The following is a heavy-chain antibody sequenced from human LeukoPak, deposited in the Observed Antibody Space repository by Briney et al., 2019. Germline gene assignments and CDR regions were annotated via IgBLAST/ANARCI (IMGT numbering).Heavy chain of an antibody. V-gene: IGHV3-30-3*01. Sequence: GGSLRLSCAASGFTFSSYAMHWVRQAPGKGLEWVAVISYDGSNKYYADSVKGRFTISRDNSKNTLYLQMNSLRAEDTAVYYCARARKEYSSSSASYFDYWGQGTLVTVSS. CDR2: ISYDGSNK. J-gene: IGHJ4*02. D-gene: IGHD6-6*01. CDR3: ARARKEYSSSSASYFDY. CDR1: GFTFSSYA.